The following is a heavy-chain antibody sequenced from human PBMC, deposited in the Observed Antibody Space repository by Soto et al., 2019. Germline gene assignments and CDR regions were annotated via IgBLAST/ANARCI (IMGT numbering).Heavy chain of an antibody. V-gene: IGHV3-30*18. CDR3: VKERTGTWDVDY. Sequence: QVQLVESGGGVVQPGRSLRLSCAASGFTFSSLGMHWVRQAPGKGLEWVAVISYDGSEKYYADAVKGRFTISRDNSKNTRSLQMNSLRAEDTAVYYCVKERTGTWDVDYWGQGTLVTVSS. D-gene: IGHD1-26*01. CDR1: GFTFSSLG. CDR2: ISYDGSEK. J-gene: IGHJ4*02.